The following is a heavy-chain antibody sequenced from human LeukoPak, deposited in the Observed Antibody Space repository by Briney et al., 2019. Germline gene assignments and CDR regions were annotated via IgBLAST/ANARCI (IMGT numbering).Heavy chain of an antibody. J-gene: IGHJ4*02. CDR1: GASITSYY. Sequence: SETLSLTCTVSGASITSYYWSWIRQPAGKGLEWIGRSYTSGSTNYNPSLKSRVTMSVDTSKNQVSLNLSSVTAADTAVYYCARGGWYQLDYWGQGSLVTVSS. V-gene: IGHV4-4*07. D-gene: IGHD2-2*01. CDR3: ARGGWYQLDY. CDR2: SYTSGST.